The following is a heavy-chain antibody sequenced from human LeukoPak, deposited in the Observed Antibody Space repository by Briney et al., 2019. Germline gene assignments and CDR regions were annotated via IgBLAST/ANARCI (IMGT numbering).Heavy chain of an antibody. J-gene: IGHJ4*02. CDR3: AREDSSGYYFFDY. Sequence: GGSLRLSCAASGFTFSSYWMGWVRQAPGKGLEWVANIKQDGSEKYYVDSVKGRFTISRDNAKNSLYLQMNSLRAEDTAVYYCAREDSSGYYFFDYWGQGTLVTVSS. CDR2: IKQDGSEK. CDR1: GFTFSSYW. V-gene: IGHV3-7*03. D-gene: IGHD3-22*01.